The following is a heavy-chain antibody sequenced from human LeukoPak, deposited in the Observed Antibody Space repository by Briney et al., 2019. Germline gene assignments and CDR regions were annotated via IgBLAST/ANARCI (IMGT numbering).Heavy chain of an antibody. CDR3: ARAVRGAMDV. D-gene: IGHD3-10*01. CDR2: IKPNSGGT. Sequence: ASLKVSCKASGYTFSSYDISWVRQATGQGLGWVGWIKPNSGGTNYAQKFQGRVTMTRDTSISTAYMELSRLRSDDTAVYYCARAVRGAMDVWGKGTTVTVSS. J-gene: IGHJ6*03. CDR1: GYTFSSYD. V-gene: IGHV1-2*02.